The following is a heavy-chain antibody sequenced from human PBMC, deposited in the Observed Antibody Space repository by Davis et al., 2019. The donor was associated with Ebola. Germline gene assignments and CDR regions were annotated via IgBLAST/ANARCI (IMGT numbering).Heavy chain of an antibody. V-gene: IGHV1-69*04. J-gene: IGHJ4*02. CDR3: ARGLRVVQGILDY. Sequence: SVKVSCKASGGTFSSYAISWVRQAPGQGLEWMGRIIPILDIANYAQKFQGRVTITADKSTSTAYMELSSLRSEDTAVYYCARGLRVVQGILDYWGQGTLVTVSS. D-gene: IGHD3-10*01. CDR1: GGTFSSYA. CDR2: IIPILDIA.